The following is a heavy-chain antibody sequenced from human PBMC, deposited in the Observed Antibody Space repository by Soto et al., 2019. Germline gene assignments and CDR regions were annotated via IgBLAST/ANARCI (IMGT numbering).Heavy chain of an antibody. J-gene: IGHJ4*02. D-gene: IGHD5-12*01. CDR3: ARDRCSGYDYFWFDY. CDR1: GFTFSSYG. V-gene: IGHV3-33*01. Sequence: QVQLVESGGGVVQPGRSLRLSCAASGFTFSSYGMHWVRQAPGKGLEWVAVIWYDGRNKYYADSVQGLFNISRDNSKNTLDLEGNSVGVEGTAVYYCARDRCSGYDYFWFDYWGQGTLVTVSS. CDR2: IWYDGRNK.